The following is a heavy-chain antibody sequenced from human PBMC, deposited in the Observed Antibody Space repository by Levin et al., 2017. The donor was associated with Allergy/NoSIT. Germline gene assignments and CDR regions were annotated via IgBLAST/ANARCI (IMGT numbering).Heavy chain of an antibody. CDR3: ARIIAAAAYFDY. CDR2: IYYSGDT. Sequence: SQTLSLTCTVSGGSIRSSSYYWGWVRQPPGKGLEWIGSIYYSGDTYYNPSLKSRVTVSVDTSKSQFSLNLSSVTAADTAVYYCARIIAAAAYFDYWGQGTLVTVSS. V-gene: IGHV4-39*01. J-gene: IGHJ4*02. CDR1: GGSIRSSSYY. D-gene: IGHD6-13*01.